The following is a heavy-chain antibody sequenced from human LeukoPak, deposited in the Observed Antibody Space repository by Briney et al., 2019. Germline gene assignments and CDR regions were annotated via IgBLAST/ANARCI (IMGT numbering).Heavy chain of an antibody. CDR3: ASWGLSSGYYGAFDY. J-gene: IGHJ4*02. V-gene: IGHV4-34*01. CDR1: GGSFSGYY. Sequence: PSETLSLTCAVYGGSFSGYYWSWIRQPPGKGLEWIGEINHSGSTNYNPSLKSRVTISVDTSKNQFSLKLSSVTAADTAVYYCASWGLSSGYYGAFDYWGQGTLVTVSS. D-gene: IGHD3-22*01. CDR2: INHSGST.